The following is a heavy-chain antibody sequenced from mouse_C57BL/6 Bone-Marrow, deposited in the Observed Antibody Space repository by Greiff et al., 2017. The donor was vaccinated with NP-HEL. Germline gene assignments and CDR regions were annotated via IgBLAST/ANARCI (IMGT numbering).Heavy chain of an antibody. CDR1: GYTFTDYE. J-gene: IGHJ1*03. CDR3: TRSGTTVVARYFDV. V-gene: IGHV1-15*01. Sequence: QVQLQQSGAELVRPGASVTLSCKASGYTFTDYEMHWVKQTPVHGLEWIGAIDPETGGTAYNQKFKGKAILTADKSSSTAYMELRSLTSEDSAVYYCTRSGTTVVARYFDVWGTGTTVTVSS. D-gene: IGHD1-1*01. CDR2: IDPETGGT.